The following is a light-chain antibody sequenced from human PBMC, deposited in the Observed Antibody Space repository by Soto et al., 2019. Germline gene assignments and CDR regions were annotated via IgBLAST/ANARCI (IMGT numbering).Light chain of an antibody. CDR3: QQSFSTPT. Sequence: EIVLTQSPATLSLSPGERATLSCRASQRISGYLAWYQQRPGQAPRLLIYDASNRATGIPVRFSGSGSGTDFTLTISSLQPEDFATYYCQQSFSTPTFGQGTRLEIK. V-gene: IGKV3-11*01. J-gene: IGKJ5*01. CDR1: QRISGY. CDR2: DAS.